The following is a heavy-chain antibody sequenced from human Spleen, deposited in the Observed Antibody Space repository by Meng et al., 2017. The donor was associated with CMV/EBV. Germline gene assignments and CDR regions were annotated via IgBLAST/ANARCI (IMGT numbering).Heavy chain of an antibody. Sequence: GESLKISCAAPGFTFSSYEMNWVRQAPGKGLEWVSYISSSGSTIYYADSVKGRFTISRDNAKNSLFLQMNSLRVEDTAVYYCARGFRGLNTIDYWGQGTLVTVSS. D-gene: IGHD1/OR15-1a*01. CDR1: GFTFSSYE. V-gene: IGHV3-48*03. CDR2: ISSSGSTI. J-gene: IGHJ4*02. CDR3: ARGFRGLNTIDY.